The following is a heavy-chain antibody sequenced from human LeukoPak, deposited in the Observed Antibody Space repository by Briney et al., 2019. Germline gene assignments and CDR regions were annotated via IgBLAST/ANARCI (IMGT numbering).Heavy chain of an antibody. CDR1: GFIFSDYY. J-gene: IGHJ4*02. CDR2: SRNKANSYST. CDR3: ARGYKSFDN. V-gene: IGHV3-72*01. Sequence: PGGSLRLSCAASGFIFSDYYMDWVRRAPGKGLEWVGRSRNKANSYSTEYAASVKGRFTISRDESKNLLYLQMNSLKMEDTAVYYCARGYKSFDNWGQGTLVTVSS. D-gene: IGHD5-24*01.